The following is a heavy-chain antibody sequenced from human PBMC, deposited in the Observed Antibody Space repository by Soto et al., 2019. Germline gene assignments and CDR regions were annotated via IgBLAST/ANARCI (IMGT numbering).Heavy chain of an antibody. CDR3: ARDVGHYYDGSGYKIYFDY. V-gene: IGHV1-18*01. Sequence: QVQLVQSGAEVKKPGASVKVSCKVSDYTFTNYGISWVRQTPGQGLEWMGWLSAYNGNTNYAQKLQGRVTMTTDTSTSTACMELRSLRSDDTAVYYCARDVGHYYDGSGYKIYFDYWGQGTLVTISS. D-gene: IGHD3-22*01. CDR1: DYTFTNYG. CDR2: LSAYNGNT. J-gene: IGHJ4*02.